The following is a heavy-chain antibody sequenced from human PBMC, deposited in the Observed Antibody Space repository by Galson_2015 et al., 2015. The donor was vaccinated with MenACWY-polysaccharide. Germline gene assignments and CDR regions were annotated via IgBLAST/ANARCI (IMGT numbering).Heavy chain of an antibody. D-gene: IGHD3-22*01. CDR1: GFTFSNYA. Sequence: SLRLSCAASGFTFSNYAMSWVRQAPGKGLEWVSDISGSGGSTSYADSVKGRFTISRDNSKNTLYLQMNSLRAEDTALYYCAKDSLYYDSSGYDAFDIWGQGTMVTVSS. CDR3: AKDSLYYDSSGYDAFDI. CDR2: ISGSGGST. V-gene: IGHV3-23*01. J-gene: IGHJ3*02.